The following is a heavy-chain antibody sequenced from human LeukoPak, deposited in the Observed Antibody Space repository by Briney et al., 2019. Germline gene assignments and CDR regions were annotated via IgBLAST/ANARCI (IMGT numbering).Heavy chain of an antibody. D-gene: IGHD3-10*01. J-gene: IGHJ4*02. Sequence: ASVKVSCKASGGTFSSYAISWVRQAPGQGLEWMGRINPNSGGTNYAQKFQGRVTMTRDTSISTAYMELSRLRSDDTAVYYCARGGRSFDYYDYWGQGTLVTVSS. CDR1: GGTFSSYA. V-gene: IGHV1-2*06. CDR3: ARGGRSFDYYDY. CDR2: INPNSGGT.